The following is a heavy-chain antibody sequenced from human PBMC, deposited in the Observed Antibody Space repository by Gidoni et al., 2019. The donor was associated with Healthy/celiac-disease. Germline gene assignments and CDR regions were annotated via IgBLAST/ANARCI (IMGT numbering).Heavy chain of an antibody. CDR1: GSPISSSSDY. Sequence: QLQLPESGPGMVKPSDPLSLTRPVSGSPISSSSDYWGWIRHPPGKGLEWIGSTYYSGSTYYNPALKSRVTRSVDTSKNQFALKLSSVTAADTAVYYCASLYDYGGTGDYWGQGTLVTVSS. CDR2: TYYSGST. J-gene: IGHJ4*02. CDR3: ASLYDYGGTGDY. D-gene: IGHD4-17*01. V-gene: IGHV4-39*01.